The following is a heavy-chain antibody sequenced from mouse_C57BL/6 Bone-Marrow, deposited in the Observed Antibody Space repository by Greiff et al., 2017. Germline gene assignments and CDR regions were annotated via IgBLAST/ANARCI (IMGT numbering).Heavy chain of an antibody. CDR1: GYTFTSYW. J-gene: IGHJ4*01. Sequence: VQLQQPGAELVKPGASVKLSCKASGYTFTSYWMHWVKQRPGQGLEWIGMIHPNSGSTNYNEKFKSKATLTVDKSSSTAYMQLSSLTSEDSAVYYCARRRGNYYYYAMDYWGQGTSGTVSS. CDR3: ARRRGNYYYYAMDY. V-gene: IGHV1-64*01. CDR2: IHPNSGST. D-gene: IGHD2-1*01.